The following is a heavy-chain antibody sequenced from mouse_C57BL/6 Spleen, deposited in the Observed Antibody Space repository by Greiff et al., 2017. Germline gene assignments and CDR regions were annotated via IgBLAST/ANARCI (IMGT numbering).Heavy chain of an antibody. J-gene: IGHJ2*01. V-gene: IGHV1-53*01. D-gene: IGHD1-1*01. Sequence: QVQLQQPGTELVKPGASVKLSCKASGYTFTSYWMHWVKQRPGQGLEWIGNINPSNGGTNYNEKFKIKATLSVDKSSSTAYMQLSSLTSEDSAVYYCARGFITTVVADFDYWGQGTTLTVSS. CDR1: GYTFTSYW. CDR2: INPSNGGT. CDR3: ARGFITTVVADFDY.